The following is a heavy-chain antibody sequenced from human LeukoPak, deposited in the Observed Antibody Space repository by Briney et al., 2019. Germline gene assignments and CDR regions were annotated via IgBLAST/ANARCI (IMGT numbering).Heavy chain of an antibody. V-gene: IGHV1-69*04. CDR3: ASTDIVVVVAATNINPFDY. CDR2: IIPILGIA. J-gene: IGHJ4*02. Sequence: SVKVSCKASGGTFSSYAISWVRQAPGQGLEWMGRIIPILGIANYAQKFQGRVTITADKSTSTAYMELSGLRSEDTAVYYCASTDIVVVVAATNINPFDYWGQGTLVTVSS. CDR1: GGTFSSYA. D-gene: IGHD2-15*01.